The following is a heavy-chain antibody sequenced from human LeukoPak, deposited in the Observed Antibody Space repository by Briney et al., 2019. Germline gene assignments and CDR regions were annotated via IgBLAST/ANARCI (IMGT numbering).Heavy chain of an antibody. CDR2: FDPEDGET. J-gene: IGHJ4*02. CDR1: GYTLTELS. V-gene: IGHV1-24*01. D-gene: IGHD3-22*01. CDR3: ARDLQRVFYDSSGYFSY. Sequence: ASVKVSCKVSGYTLTELSMHWVRQAPGKGLEWMGGFDPEDGETIYAQKFQGRVTITADKSTSTAYMELSGLRSDDTAIYYCARDLQRVFYDSSGYFSYWGQGTLVTVSS.